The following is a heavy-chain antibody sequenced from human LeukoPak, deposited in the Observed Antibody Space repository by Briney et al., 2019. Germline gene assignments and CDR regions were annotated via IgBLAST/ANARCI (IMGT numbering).Heavy chain of an antibody. D-gene: IGHD5-12*01. Sequence: ASVKVSCKASGYTFTGYYMHWVRQAPGQGLEWMGWINPNSGDTNYARKFQGRVTMTRDTSISTAYMELSRLRSDDTAVYHCAKNPYEYYFDYWGQGTPVTVSS. V-gene: IGHV1-2*02. CDR2: INPNSGDT. J-gene: IGHJ4*02. CDR3: AKNPYEYYFDY. CDR1: GYTFTGYY.